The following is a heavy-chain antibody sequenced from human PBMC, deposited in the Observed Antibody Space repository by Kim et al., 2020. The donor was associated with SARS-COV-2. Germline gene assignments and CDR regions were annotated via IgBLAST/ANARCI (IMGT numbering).Heavy chain of an antibody. Sequence: SETLSLTCTVSGGSISSHYWSWIRQPPGKGLEWIGYIYYSGSTNYNPSLKSRVTISVDTSKNQFSLKLSSVTAADTAVYYCARAYYYYYMDVWGKGTTVT. J-gene: IGHJ6*03. V-gene: IGHV4-59*11. CDR3: ARAYYYYYMDV. CDR2: IYYSGST. CDR1: GGSISSHY.